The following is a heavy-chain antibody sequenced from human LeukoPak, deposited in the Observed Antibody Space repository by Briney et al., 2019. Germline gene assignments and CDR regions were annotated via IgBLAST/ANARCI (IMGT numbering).Heavy chain of an antibody. Sequence: SETLSLTCAVYGGSFSGYYWSWIRQPPGKGLEWIGEINHSGSTNYNPSLKSRVTISVDTSKNQFSLKPSSVTAADTAVYYCARGRVGPGMLKGYSSSFFQHWGQGTLVTVSS. CDR3: ARGRVGPGMLKGYSSSFFQH. D-gene: IGHD6-13*01. CDR2: INHSGST. CDR1: GGSFSGYY. J-gene: IGHJ1*01. V-gene: IGHV4-34*01.